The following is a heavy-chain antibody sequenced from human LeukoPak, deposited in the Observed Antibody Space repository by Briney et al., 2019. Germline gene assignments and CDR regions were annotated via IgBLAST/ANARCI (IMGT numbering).Heavy chain of an antibody. CDR3: ARGPGPYCGGDCSDFDY. D-gene: IGHD2-21*02. V-gene: IGHV1-2*02. Sequence: GASVKVSCKASGYTFTGYYMHWVRQAPGQGLEWMGWINPNSGGTNYAQKFQGRVTMTRDTSISTAYMELSRLRSDDTAVYYCARGPGPYCGGDCSDFDYWGQGTLVTVSS. CDR1: GYTFTGYY. J-gene: IGHJ4*02. CDR2: INPNSGGT.